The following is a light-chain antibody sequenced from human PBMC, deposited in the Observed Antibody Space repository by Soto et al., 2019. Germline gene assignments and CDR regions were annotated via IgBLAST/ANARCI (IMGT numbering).Light chain of an antibody. CDR3: QQYSSYWT. Sequence: DIQMTQSPSTLSASVGDRVTITCRASQTISSWLAWYQQKPGKAPNLLIYKESSLESGVPSRFSGSGSGTELTLTISSLQPDDFATYYCQQYSSYWTFGQGPKVEIK. J-gene: IGKJ1*01. V-gene: IGKV1-5*03. CDR2: KES. CDR1: QTISSW.